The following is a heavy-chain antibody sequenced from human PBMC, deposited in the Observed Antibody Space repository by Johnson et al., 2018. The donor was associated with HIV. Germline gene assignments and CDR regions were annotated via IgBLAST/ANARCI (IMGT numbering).Heavy chain of an antibody. CDR2: ISYDGSNK. Sequence: QVLLVESGGGVVQPGRSLRLSCAASGFTFSNYAMHWVRQAPGKGLEWVAVISYDGSNKYYADSAKGRFTISRDNSKNTLYLQMNSLRAEDTAVYYCARGRERGMFDIWGQGTMVTVSS. CDR1: GFTFSNYA. V-gene: IGHV3-30-3*01. J-gene: IGHJ3*02. CDR3: ARGRERGMFDI. D-gene: IGHD5-24*01.